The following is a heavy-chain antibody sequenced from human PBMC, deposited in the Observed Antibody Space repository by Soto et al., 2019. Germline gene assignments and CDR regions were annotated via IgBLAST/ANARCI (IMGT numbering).Heavy chain of an antibody. D-gene: IGHD3-3*01. CDR3: ARHPGSQRVLGSGYYSDWFDP. Sequence: QLQLQESGPGLVKPSETLSLTCTVSGDSISSESYYWGWIRQTPGKGLEWIGSIDYSGSTYSNPSLKSRVTLSVDTTKNPFSLKLTSMTAADTAVYYCARHPGSQRVLGSGYYSDWFDPWGQGTLVTVSS. CDR1: GDSISSESYY. J-gene: IGHJ5*02. CDR2: IDYSGST. V-gene: IGHV4-39*01.